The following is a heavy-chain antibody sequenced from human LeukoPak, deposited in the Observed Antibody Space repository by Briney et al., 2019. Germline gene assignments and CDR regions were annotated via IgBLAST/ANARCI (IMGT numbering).Heavy chain of an antibody. Sequence: GGSLRLSCAASGFTFSNYVMHWVRQAPGKGLEWVTVISYDGSTKNDADSVKGRFTISRDNSRNTVFLEMNSLRPEDTAVYYCARDIKPVLDAFDIWGQGTMVTVSS. CDR3: ARDIKPVLDAFDI. CDR1: GFTFSNYV. J-gene: IGHJ3*02. D-gene: IGHD3-10*01. CDR2: ISYDGSTK. V-gene: IGHV3-30*04.